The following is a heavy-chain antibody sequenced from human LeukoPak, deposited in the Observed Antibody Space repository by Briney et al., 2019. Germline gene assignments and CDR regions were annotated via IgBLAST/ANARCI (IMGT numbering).Heavy chain of an antibody. Sequence: GGSLRLSCAASGFTFSSYSMNWVRQAPGKGLEWVSYISSSSSTIYYADSVKGRFTVSRDNAKNSLYLQMNRLRVEDTAVYYCARDPRTVRIWGQGTLVTVSS. CDR1: GFTFSSYS. V-gene: IGHV3-48*04. D-gene: IGHD1-1*01. CDR3: ARDPRTVRI. J-gene: IGHJ4*02. CDR2: ISSSSSTI.